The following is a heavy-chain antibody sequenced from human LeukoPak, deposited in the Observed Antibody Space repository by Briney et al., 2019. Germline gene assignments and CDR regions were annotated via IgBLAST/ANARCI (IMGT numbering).Heavy chain of an antibody. CDR1: GGSISSYD. D-gene: IGHD6-19*01. J-gene: IGHJ3*02. CDR2: IYDSGST. V-gene: IGHV4-59*01. Sequence: PSETLSLTCTVSGGSISSYDWSWTRQPPGKGLEWIGYIYDSGSTNYNPSLKSRVTISLDTSKKQFSLKLSSVTAADTAVYYCARVGGYSGTDVFDIWGQGTMVTVSS. CDR3: ARVGGYSGTDVFDI.